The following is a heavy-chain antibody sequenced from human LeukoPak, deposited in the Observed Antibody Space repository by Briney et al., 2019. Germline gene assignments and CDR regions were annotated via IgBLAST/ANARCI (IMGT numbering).Heavy chain of an antibody. CDR3: SRDSVIYGY. D-gene: IGHD3/OR15-3a*01. J-gene: IGHJ4*02. Sequence: GGSLRHSCAASGLTFSSYWMSWVRQAPGKGLEWVANIKQDGSEKYYVDSVKGRFTISRDNAKNSLYLQMNSLRAEDTAVYYCSRDSVIYGYWGQGTLVTVSS. V-gene: IGHV3-7*01. CDR2: IKQDGSEK. CDR1: GLTFSSYW.